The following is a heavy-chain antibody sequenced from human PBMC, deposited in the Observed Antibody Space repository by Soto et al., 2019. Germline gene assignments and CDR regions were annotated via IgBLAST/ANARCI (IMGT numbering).Heavy chain of an antibody. Sequence: SETLSLTCTVSGGSISSYYWSWIRQPPGKGLEWIGYIYYSGSTNYNPSLKSRVTISVDTSKNQFSLKLSSVTAADTAVYYCARHLNRYSSSSDWGQGTLVTVSS. CDR1: GGSISSYY. CDR3: ARHLNRYSSSSD. D-gene: IGHD6-6*01. V-gene: IGHV4-59*08. J-gene: IGHJ4*02. CDR2: IYYSGST.